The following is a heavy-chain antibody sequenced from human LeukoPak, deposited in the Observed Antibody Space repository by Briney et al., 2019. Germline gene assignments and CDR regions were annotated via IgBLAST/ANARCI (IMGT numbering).Heavy chain of an antibody. CDR1: GFTFSSYS. J-gene: IGHJ3*02. D-gene: IGHD2-15*01. CDR2: ISSSSSYI. V-gene: IGHV3-21*01. CDR3: AKERISGGAFDI. Sequence: PGGSLRLSCAASGFTFSSYSMNWVRQAPGKGLEWVPSISSSSSYIYYADSVKGRFTISRDNAKNSLYLQMNSLRAEDTAVYYCAKERISGGAFDIWGQGTMVTVSS.